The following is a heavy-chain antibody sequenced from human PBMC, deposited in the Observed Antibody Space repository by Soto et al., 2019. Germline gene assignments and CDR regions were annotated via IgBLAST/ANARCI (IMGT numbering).Heavy chain of an antibody. J-gene: IGHJ3*02. Sequence: GGSLRLSCAASGFTFSDYAMHWVRQAPGKGLEWVAVVSHDGRNTHYADSVKGRFTISRDNSKNTLYLQMNSLRAEDTAVYYCARDGSAGYYDSSGYYRAFDIWGQGTMVTVSS. CDR3: ARDGSAGYYDSSGYYRAFDI. CDR2: VSHDGRNT. V-gene: IGHV3-30*03. D-gene: IGHD3-22*01. CDR1: GFTFSDYA.